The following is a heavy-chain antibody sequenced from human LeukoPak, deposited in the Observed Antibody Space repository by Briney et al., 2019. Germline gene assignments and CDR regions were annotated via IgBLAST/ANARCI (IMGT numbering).Heavy chain of an antibody. CDR2: IFYGGGT. D-gene: IGHD2-21*01. CDR1: GGSINSGAYY. V-gene: IGHV4-30-4*08. CDR3: ARQTDGEIL. J-gene: IGHJ4*02. Sequence: RTSETLSLTCTVSGGSINSGAYYWSWIRQHPGKGLEWIGYIFYGGGTYYNPSLKSRLTISVDTSKNQFSLKLSSVTAADTAVYYCARQTDGEILWGQGTLVTVSS.